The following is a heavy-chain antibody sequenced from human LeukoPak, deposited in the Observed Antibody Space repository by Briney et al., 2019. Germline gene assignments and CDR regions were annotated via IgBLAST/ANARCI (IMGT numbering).Heavy chain of an antibody. CDR3: ARDLTLDY. CDR2: IYYSGST. J-gene: IGHJ4*02. CDR1: GGSISSYY. Sequence: PSETLSLTCTVSGGSISSYYLSWIRQPPGKGLEWIGYIYYSGSTNYNPSLKSRVTISVDTSKNQVSLKLSSVTAADTAVYYCARDLTLDYWGQGTLVTVSS. V-gene: IGHV4-59*08.